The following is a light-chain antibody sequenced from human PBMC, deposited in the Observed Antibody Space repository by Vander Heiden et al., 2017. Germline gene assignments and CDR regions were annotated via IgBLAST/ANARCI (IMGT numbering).Light chain of an antibody. J-gene: IGLJ2*01. CDR3: AAWDDSLNGVV. Sequence: HSLLTQPPSPPGTPRQRVTISCSGSSSNIGSNTVNWYQQLPGTAPKLLIYSNNQRPSGVPDRFSGSKSGTSASLAISGLQAEDEADYYCAAWDDSLNGVVFGGGTKLTVL. CDR1: SSNIGSNT. CDR2: SNN. V-gene: IGLV1-44*01.